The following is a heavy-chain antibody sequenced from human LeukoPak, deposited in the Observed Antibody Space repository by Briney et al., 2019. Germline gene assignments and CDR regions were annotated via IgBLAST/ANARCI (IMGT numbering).Heavy chain of an antibody. CDR2: ISVYNGNT. Sequence: ASVKVSCKASGYTFTSFSITWVRQAPGQGLEWKGWISVYNGNTNYAQKLQGRVTMTTDTSTSTAYMELRSLRSDDTAVYYCARMGGELLGPWFDYWGQGTLVTVSS. D-gene: IGHD1-26*01. CDR3: ARMGGELLGPWFDY. J-gene: IGHJ4*02. CDR1: GYTFTSFS. V-gene: IGHV1-18*01.